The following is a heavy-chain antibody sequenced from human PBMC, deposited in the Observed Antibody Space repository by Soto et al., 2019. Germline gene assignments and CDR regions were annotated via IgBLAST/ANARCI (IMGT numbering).Heavy chain of an antibody. CDR1: GFTFRSHG. D-gene: IGHD2-8*01. CDR2: IWYDGSNK. Sequence: QVQLVESGGGVVQPGRSLRLSCAASGFTFRSHGMHWVRQAPGKGPEWVAVIWYDGSNKYYADSVKGRFTISRDNCKKTVYLLMNSLRTEDTDVYYSSWCSDNKGVAPWVRGTLVTVSS. J-gene: IGHJ5*02. V-gene: IGHV3-33*01. CDR3: SWCSDNKGVAP.